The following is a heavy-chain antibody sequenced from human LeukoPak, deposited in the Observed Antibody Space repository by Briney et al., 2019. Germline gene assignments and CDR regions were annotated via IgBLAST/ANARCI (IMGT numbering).Heavy chain of an antibody. CDR3: ARTIGYCSSTSCLNWFDP. CDR1: GYTFTGYY. V-gene: IGHV1-2*02. J-gene: IGHJ5*02. Sequence: GASVKVSCKASGYTFTGYYMHWVRQAPGQGLEWMGWINPNSGGTNYAQKFQGRVTMTRDTSISTAYMELSSLRSEDTAVYYCARTIGYCSSTSCLNWFDPWGQGTLVTVSS. D-gene: IGHD2-2*01. CDR2: INPNSGGT.